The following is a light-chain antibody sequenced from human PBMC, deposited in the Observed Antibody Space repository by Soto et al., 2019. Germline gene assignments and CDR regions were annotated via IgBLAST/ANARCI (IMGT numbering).Light chain of an antibody. CDR2: GAS. CDR1: QSVSSSY. V-gene: IGKV3-20*01. Sequence: EIVLTQSPGTLSLSPGERATLSCRASQSVSSSYLAWYQQKPGQAPRLLIYGASSRATGIPDRFGGSGSGTDFTLSISRLEPEDFAVYYWHYHGSSFQTFGQGTKLEIK. J-gene: IGKJ2*01. CDR3: HYHGSSFQT.